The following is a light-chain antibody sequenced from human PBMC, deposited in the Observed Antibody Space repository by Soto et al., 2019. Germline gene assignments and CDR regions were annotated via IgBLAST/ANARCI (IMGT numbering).Light chain of an antibody. V-gene: IGKV3-11*01. J-gene: IGKJ1*01. CDR3: QQRSNWPRT. CDR1: QGVSNS. CDR2: DAS. Sequence: EIVLTQSPATLSFSPGERATLSCRASQGVSNSLAWYQQKPGQAPRLLIYDASNRATGIPARFSGSGSGTDFTLTISSLEPEDFAVYYCQQRSNWPRTFGQGTKVEIK.